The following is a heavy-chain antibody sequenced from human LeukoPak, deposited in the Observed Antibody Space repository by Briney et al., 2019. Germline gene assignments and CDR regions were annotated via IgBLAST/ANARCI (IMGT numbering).Heavy chain of an antibody. D-gene: IGHD6-13*01. CDR2: IYYSGST. CDR1: GGSISSSSYY. V-gene: IGHV4-39*07. J-gene: IGHJ6*03. Sequence: PSETLSLTCTVSGGSISSSSYYWGWIRQPPGKGLEWIGSIYYSGSTYYNPSLKSRVTISVDTSKNQFSLKLSSVTAADTDVYYCARIAPHSSSWSPYYYYYYYMDVWGKGTTVTVSS. CDR3: ARIAPHSSSWSPYYYYYYYMDV.